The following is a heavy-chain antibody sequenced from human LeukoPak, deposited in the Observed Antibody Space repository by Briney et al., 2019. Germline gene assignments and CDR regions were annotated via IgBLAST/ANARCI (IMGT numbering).Heavy chain of an antibody. Sequence: GESLQISCQGSGYSFTYYWIGWVRQMPGKGLEWMGIIYPGDSDTRYSPSFQGQVTISADKSISTAYLQWSSLKASDTAMYYCARPTTVRTKMAFDIWGQGTMVTVSS. V-gene: IGHV5-51*01. CDR1: GYSFTYYW. D-gene: IGHD4-17*01. CDR2: IYPGDSDT. J-gene: IGHJ3*02. CDR3: ARPTTVRTKMAFDI.